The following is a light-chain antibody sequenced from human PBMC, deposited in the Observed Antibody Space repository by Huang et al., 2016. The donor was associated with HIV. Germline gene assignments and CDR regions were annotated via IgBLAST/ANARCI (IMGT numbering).Light chain of an antibody. J-gene: IGKJ1*01. CDR3: MQALQTPRT. CDR1: QSLLHSNGYNY. Sequence: DIVMTQSPLSLSVTPGEPASISCRSSQSLLHSNGYNYLDWYLQKPGQSPQRLSYLGSNRASGVPDRFNGSESGTDFTLKIRRVEAEDVGVYYCMQALQTPRTFGQGTKVEIK. CDR2: LGS. V-gene: IGKV2-28*01.